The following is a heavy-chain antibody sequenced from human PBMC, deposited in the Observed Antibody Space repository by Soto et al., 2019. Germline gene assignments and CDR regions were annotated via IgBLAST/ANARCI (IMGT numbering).Heavy chain of an antibody. Sequence: QVQLVESGGGVVQPGRSLRLSCAASGFTFSSYAISWVRQAPGQGLEWMGGIIPIFGTANYAQKFQGRVTITADESTSTAYMELSSLRSEDTAVYYCASVFCGGDCYSAYYYGMDVWGQGTTVTVSS. CDR2: IIPIFGTA. CDR3: ASVFCGGDCYSAYYYGMDV. CDR1: GFTFSSYA. D-gene: IGHD2-21*02. J-gene: IGHJ6*02. V-gene: IGHV1-69*01.